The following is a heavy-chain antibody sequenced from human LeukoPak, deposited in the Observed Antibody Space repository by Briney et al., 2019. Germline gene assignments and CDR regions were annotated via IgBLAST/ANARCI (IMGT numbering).Heavy chain of an antibody. CDR1: GFIFSDYY. V-gene: IGHV3-11*01. J-gene: IGHJ3*02. CDR3: GRDFGSGGTKRSFDI. Sequence: GGSLRLSCAASGFIFSDYYMGWIRQAPGKGLEWVSYISGSGSTIFYADSVKGRFTISRDNAKNSMHLQMNSLRAEDTAVYYCGRDFGSGGTKRSFDIWGQGTMVTVSS. D-gene: IGHD1-7*01. CDR2: ISGSGSTI.